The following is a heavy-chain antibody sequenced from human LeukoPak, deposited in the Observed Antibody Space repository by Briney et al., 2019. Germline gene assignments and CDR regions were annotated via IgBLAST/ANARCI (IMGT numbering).Heavy chain of an antibody. CDR3: ARHLLPARAPVTTRTFGY. J-gene: IGHJ4*02. CDR2: INHSGST. D-gene: IGHD4-11*01. CDR1: GGSFSGYY. Sequence: PSETLSLTCAVYGGSFSGYYWSWIRQPPGKGLEWIGEINHSGSTNYNPSLKSRVTISVDTSKNQFSLKLSSVTAADTAVYYCARHLLPARAPVTTRTFGYWGQGTLVTVSS. V-gene: IGHV4-34*01.